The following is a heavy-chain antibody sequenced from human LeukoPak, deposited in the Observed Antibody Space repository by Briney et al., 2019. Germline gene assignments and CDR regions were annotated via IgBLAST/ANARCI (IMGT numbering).Heavy chain of an antibody. Sequence: SETLSLTCTVSGGSISSGGYYWSWIRQHPGKGLEWIGYIYYSGSTYYNPSLKSRVTISVDTSKNQFSLKLSSVTAADTAVYYCERDTTTDYCSSTSCYRVSYFDYWGQGTLVTVSS. D-gene: IGHD2-2*01. V-gene: IGHV4-31*03. J-gene: IGHJ4*02. CDR2: IYYSGST. CDR1: GGSISSGGYY. CDR3: ERDTTTDYCSSTSCYRVSYFDY.